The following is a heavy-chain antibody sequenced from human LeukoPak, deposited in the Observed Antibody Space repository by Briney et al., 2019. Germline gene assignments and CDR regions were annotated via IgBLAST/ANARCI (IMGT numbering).Heavy chain of an antibody. J-gene: IGHJ4*02. V-gene: IGHV1-69*13. CDR1: GYTLTSYG. Sequence: GASVKVSCKASGYTLTSYGISWVRQAPGQGLEWMGGIIPIFGTANYAQKFQGRVTITADESTSTAYMELSSLRSEDTAVYYCARASKGGSGYPVVYWGQGTLVTVSS. CDR3: ARASKGGSGYPVVY. D-gene: IGHD3-22*01. CDR2: IIPIFGTA.